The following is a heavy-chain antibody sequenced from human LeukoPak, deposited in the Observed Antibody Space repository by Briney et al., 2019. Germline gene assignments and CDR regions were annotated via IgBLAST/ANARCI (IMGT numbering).Heavy chain of an antibody. CDR1: GASISGGDYY. V-gene: IGHV4-30-4*08. CDR2: TTYRGRA. Sequence: PSQTLFLTCTVSGASISGGDYYWSWIRQSPGKGLEWIGYTTYRGRASYSPSLASRASITVDTSKNQFSLKVRSVTVADAAVYLCARDVGYDPLTDFYMDVWGKGATVIVSS. J-gene: IGHJ6*03. CDR3: ARDVGYDPLTDFYMDV. D-gene: IGHD3-9*01.